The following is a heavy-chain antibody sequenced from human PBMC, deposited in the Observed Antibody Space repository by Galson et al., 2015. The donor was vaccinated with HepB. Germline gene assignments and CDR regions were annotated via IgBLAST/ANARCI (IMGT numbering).Heavy chain of an antibody. D-gene: IGHD1-7*01. Sequence: SVKVSCKASGYTFIDYNMHWVRQAPGQGLEWMGWISPDSGGTDYAQRFQGRVTMTTDTSTTTAYMELRGLRSDDSGVYYCVIGTPSSYYYYNMDVWGQGTTVTVSS. J-gene: IGHJ6*02. CDR2: ISPDSGGT. V-gene: IGHV1-2*02. CDR1: GYTFIDYN. CDR3: VIGTPSSYYYYNMDV.